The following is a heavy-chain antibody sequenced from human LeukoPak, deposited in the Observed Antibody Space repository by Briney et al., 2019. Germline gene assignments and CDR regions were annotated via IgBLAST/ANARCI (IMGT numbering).Heavy chain of an antibody. J-gene: IGHJ3*02. V-gene: IGHV3-23*01. Sequence: TGGSLRLSCAASGFTFSSYAMSWVRQAPGKGLEWVSAIGGSGGSTYYADSVKGRFTISRDNSKNTLYLQMNSLRAEDTAVYYCAKSYYDFWSGKPDAFDIWGQGTMVTVSS. D-gene: IGHD3-3*01. CDR1: GFTFSSYA. CDR3: AKSYYDFWSGKPDAFDI. CDR2: IGGSGGST.